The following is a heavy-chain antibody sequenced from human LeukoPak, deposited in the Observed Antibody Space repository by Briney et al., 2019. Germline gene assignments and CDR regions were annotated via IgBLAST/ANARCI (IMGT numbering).Heavy chain of an antibody. CDR1: GFTFSSYS. Sequence: GGSLRLSCAASGFTFSSYSMNWVRQAPGKGLEWASSISSSSSYIYYADSVKGRFTVSRDNAKNSLYLQMNSLRVEDTAVYYCARGGAARPDFWGQGTLVTVSS. CDR3: ARGGAARPDF. D-gene: IGHD6-6*01. J-gene: IGHJ4*02. CDR2: ISSSSSYI. V-gene: IGHV3-21*01.